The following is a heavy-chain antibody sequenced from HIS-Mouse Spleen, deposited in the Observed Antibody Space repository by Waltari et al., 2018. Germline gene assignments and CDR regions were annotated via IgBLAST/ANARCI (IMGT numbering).Heavy chain of an antibody. CDR3: AKASSGWLDY. J-gene: IGHJ4*02. CDR2: ISYDGSNK. V-gene: IGHV3-30*18. CDR1: GFTFSSYG. D-gene: IGHD6-19*01. Sequence: VQLVESGGGVVQPGRSLRLSCAASGFTFSSYGMHWVRQGPGKGLEWGAVISYDGSNKYYADSVKGPFTSARDNSKNTLYLQMNRLRAEDTAVYYCAKASSGWLDYWGQGTLVTGSS.